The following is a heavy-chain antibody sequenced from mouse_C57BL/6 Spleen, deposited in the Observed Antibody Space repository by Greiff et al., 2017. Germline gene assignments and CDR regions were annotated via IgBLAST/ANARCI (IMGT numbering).Heavy chain of an antibody. CDR1: GYTFTSYT. D-gene: IGHD1-1*01. Sequence: QVQLQQSGADLARPGASVKMSCKASGYTFTSYTMHWVQQRPGQGLEWIGFLNPSSGSTKSNQKFKDKATLTADKSYSTASMHLSSLTAEDSAVYYGARAGTVVADYWGQGTTLTVSA. J-gene: IGHJ2*01. CDR3: ARAGTVVADY. CDR2: LNPSSGST. V-gene: IGHV1-4*01.